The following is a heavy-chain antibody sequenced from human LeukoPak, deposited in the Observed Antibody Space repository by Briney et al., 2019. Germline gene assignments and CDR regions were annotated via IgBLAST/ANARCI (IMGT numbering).Heavy chain of an antibody. CDR3: ARDVPYYYMDV. J-gene: IGHJ6*03. CDR1: GYTFTSYY. Sequence: VASVKVSCKASGYTFTSYYMHWVRQAPGQGLEWMGIINPSGGSTSYAQKFQGRVTMTRDMSTSTVYMELSSLRSEDTDVYYCARDVPYYYMDVWGKGTTVTVSS. CDR2: INPSGGST. V-gene: IGHV1-46*01.